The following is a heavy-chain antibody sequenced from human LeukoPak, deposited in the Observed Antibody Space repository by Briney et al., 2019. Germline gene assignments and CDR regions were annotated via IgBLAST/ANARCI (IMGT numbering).Heavy chain of an antibody. CDR1: GGSFSGYY. J-gene: IGHJ4*02. CDR2: MNPSGST. CDR3: AKTRGRGQVDPGTSGYINY. Sequence: SETLSLTCAVYGGSFSGYYWTWIRHTPEKGLEWIGEMNPSGSTNYNPSLKSRVTISVDTSKNQFSLTLSSVTAADTAVYYCAKTRGRGQVDPGTSGYINYWGQGTLVSVSS. V-gene: IGHV4-34*01. D-gene: IGHD3-22*01.